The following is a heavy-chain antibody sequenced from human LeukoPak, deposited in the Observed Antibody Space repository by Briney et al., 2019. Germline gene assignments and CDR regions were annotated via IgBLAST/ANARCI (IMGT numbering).Heavy chain of an antibody. D-gene: IGHD3-16*02. V-gene: IGHV3-11*01. CDR3: AGTYYDYVWGSYRYTPSDY. CDR2: ISSSGSTI. CDR1: GFTFSDYY. J-gene: IGHJ4*02. Sequence: GGSLRLSCAASGFTFSDYYMSWIRQALGKGLEWVSYISSSGSTIYYADSVKGRLTISRDNAKNSLYLQMNSLRAEDTAVYYCAGTYYDYVWGSYRYTPSDYWGQGTLVTVSS.